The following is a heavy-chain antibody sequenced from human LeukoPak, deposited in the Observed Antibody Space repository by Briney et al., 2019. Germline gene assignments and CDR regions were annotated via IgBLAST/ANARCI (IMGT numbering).Heavy chain of an antibody. CDR1: GYTFTSYG. CDR2: ISAYNGNT. V-gene: IGHV1-18*01. Sequence: GASVKVSCKASGYTFTSYGISWVRQAPGQGLEWMGWISAYNGNTNYAQKLQGRVTMTTDTSTSTAYMELRSLRSDDTAAYYCARGGLPNSYYYYYGMDVWGQGTTVTVSS. CDR3: ARGGLPNSYYYYYGMDV. J-gene: IGHJ6*02. D-gene: IGHD1-26*01.